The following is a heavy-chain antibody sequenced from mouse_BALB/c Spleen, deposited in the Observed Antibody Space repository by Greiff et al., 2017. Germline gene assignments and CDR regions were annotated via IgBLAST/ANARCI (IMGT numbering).Heavy chain of an antibody. CDR3: TRGGGNYPYYAMDY. J-gene: IGHJ4*01. V-gene: IGHV5-6-4*01. CDR2: ISSGGSYT. CDR1: GFTFSSYT. D-gene: IGHD2-1*01. Sequence: EVQRVESGGGLVKPGGSLKLSCAASGFTFSSYTMSWVRQTPEKRLEWVATISSGGSYTYYPDSVKGRFTISRDNAKNTLYLQMSSLKSEDTAMYYCTRGGGNYPYYAMDYWGQGTSVTVSS.